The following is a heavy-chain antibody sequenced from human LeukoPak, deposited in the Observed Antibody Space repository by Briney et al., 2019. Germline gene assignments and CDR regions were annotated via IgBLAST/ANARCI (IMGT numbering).Heavy chain of an antibody. CDR3: ARVGSDFWSGYYPYYFDY. CDR1: GGSISSYY. CDR2: IYYSGST. D-gene: IGHD3-3*01. J-gene: IGHJ4*02. V-gene: IGHV4-59*01. Sequence: PSETLSFTCTVSGGSISSYYWSWIRQPPGKGLEWIGYIYYSGSTNYNPSLKSRVTISVDTSKNQFSLKLSSVTAADTAVYYCARVGSDFWSGYYPYYFDYWGQGTLVTVSS.